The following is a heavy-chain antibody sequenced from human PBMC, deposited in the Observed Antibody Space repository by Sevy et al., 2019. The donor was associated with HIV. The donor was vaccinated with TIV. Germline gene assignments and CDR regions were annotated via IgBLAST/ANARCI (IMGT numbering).Heavy chain of an antibody. CDR3: ARDKYRSVGAAIDYFDY. CDR1: GFTFSSYW. V-gene: IGHV3-7*01. Sequence: GGSLRLSCAASGFTFSSYWMSWVRQAPGKGLEWVANIKQDGSEKYYVDSVKGRFTISSDKAKNYLNLQMNRLRDEDKAVYYCARDKYRSVGAAIDYFDYWGQGTLVTVSS. CDR2: IKQDGSEK. J-gene: IGHJ4*02. D-gene: IGHD2-15*01.